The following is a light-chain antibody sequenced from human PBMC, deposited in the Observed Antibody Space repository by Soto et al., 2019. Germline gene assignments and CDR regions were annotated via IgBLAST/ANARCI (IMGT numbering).Light chain of an antibody. CDR1: STNIGSNT. Sequence: QSVLTQPPSASGTPGQRVTISCSGSSTNIGSNTVNWFQHLPGTAPKLLIYTNNQRPSGVPDRFFGSKSGTSASLAISGLQSEDEADYYCATCDDSLNGYVFGTGTKLTVL. CDR3: ATCDDSLNGYV. CDR2: TNN. J-gene: IGLJ1*01. V-gene: IGLV1-44*01.